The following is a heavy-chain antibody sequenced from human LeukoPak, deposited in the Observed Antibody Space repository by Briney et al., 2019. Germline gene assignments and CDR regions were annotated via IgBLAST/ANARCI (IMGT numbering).Heavy chain of an antibody. J-gene: IGHJ4*02. Sequence: GGSLRLSCAASGFTFNSYAMSWVRQAPGKGLEWVSAISGSGGSTYYADSVKGRFTISRDNSKNTLYLQMNSLRAEDTAVYYCAKDIVVVPAVPGYFDYWGQGTLVTVSS. CDR3: AKDIVVVPAVPGYFDY. CDR2: ISGSGGST. V-gene: IGHV3-23*01. CDR1: GFTFNSYA. D-gene: IGHD2-2*01.